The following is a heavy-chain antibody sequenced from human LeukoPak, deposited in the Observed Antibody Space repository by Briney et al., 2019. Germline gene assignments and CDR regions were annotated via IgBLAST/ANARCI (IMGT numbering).Heavy chain of an antibody. J-gene: IGHJ3*02. CDR1: GGSISSSSYY. V-gene: IGHV4-39*01. D-gene: IGHD1-26*01. CDR3: ARHAGSYWASAFDT. Sequence: SETPSLTCTVSGGSISSSSYYWGWIRQPPGKGLEWIGSIYYSGSTYYNPSLKSRVTISVDTSKNQFSLKLSSVTAADTAVYYCARHAGSYWASAFDTWGQGTMVTVSS. CDR2: IYYSGST.